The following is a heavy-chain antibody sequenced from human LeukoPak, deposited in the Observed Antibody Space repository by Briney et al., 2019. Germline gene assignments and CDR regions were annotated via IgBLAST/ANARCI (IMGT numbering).Heavy chain of an antibody. Sequence: PSETLSLTCAFSGGSFSGYSWSWIRQTPGQGLEWLAESNHRGSTNYNPSLKSRVTISVDASKSQFSLKLSSVTAADTAVYYCARVSRWFLAVAGYADYWGQGTQVTVSS. D-gene: IGHD6-19*01. V-gene: IGHV4-34*01. CDR2: SNHRGST. CDR3: ARVSRWFLAVAGYADY. CDR1: GGSFSGYS. J-gene: IGHJ4*02.